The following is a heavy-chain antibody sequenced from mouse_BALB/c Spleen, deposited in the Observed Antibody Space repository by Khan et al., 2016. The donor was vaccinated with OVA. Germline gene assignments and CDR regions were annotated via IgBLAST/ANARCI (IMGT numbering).Heavy chain of an antibody. CDR1: GYTFTSYW. CDR3: ARGYFGNYEFVY. V-gene: IGHV1S132*01. D-gene: IGHD2-1*01. Sequence: QVQLQQSGAEVVKPGASVKLSCKTTGYTFTSYWIQWIEQRPGQGLGWIGQIFPGTGTTYYNENFKGKATLTVDTSSSPAYMQLSSLTSEDSADYFCARGYFGNYEFVYWGQGTLVTVSP. J-gene: IGHJ3*01. CDR2: IFPGTGTT.